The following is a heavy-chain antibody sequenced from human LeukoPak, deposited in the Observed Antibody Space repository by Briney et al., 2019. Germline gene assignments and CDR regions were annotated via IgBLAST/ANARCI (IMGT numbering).Heavy chain of an antibody. Sequence: ASVKVSCKASGYTFTSYYMRWVRRAPGQGLEWMGVINPSGGSTSYAQKFQGRVTMTRDTSTSTVYMELSSLRSEDTAVYYCARAYDSVWGSYRPFDYWGQGTLVTVSS. V-gene: IGHV1-46*01. CDR3: ARAYDSVWGSYRPFDY. CDR2: INPSGGST. D-gene: IGHD3-16*02. CDR1: GYTFTSYY. J-gene: IGHJ4*02.